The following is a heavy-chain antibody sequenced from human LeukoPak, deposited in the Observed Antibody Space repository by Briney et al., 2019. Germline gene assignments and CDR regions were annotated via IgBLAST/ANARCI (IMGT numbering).Heavy chain of an antibody. CDR3: ARVPYYDSSGYYLRVGPFDY. CDR1: GFTFSSYA. CDR2: ISGSGGST. V-gene: IGHV3-23*01. D-gene: IGHD3-22*01. J-gene: IGHJ4*02. Sequence: GGSLRLSCAASGFTFSSYAMSWVRQAPGKGLEWVSAISGSGGSTYYADSVKGRFTISRDNSKNTLYLQMNSLRAEDTAVYYCARVPYYDSSGYYLRVGPFDYWGQGTLVTVSS.